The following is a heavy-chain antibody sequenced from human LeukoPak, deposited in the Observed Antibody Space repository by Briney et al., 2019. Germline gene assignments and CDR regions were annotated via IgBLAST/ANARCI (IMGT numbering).Heavy chain of an antibody. CDR3: ARGRGRWLQLQGAFDI. CDR2: IYSSGST. CDR1: GGSLCRYY. D-gene: IGHD5-24*01. Sequence: SETLSLTCTVSGGSLCRYYWSWIRPPPGTGLELFGYIYSSGSTNYNPSLKSRVTISVDTSKNQFSLKLSSVTAADTAVYYCARGRGRWLQLQGAFDIWGQGTMVTVSS. J-gene: IGHJ3*02. V-gene: IGHV4-59*01.